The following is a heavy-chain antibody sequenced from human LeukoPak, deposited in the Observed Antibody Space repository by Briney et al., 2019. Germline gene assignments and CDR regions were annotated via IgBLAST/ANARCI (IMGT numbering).Heavy chain of an antibody. Sequence: NPGGSLRLSCAASGFTFSNAWMSWVRQAPGKGLEWVGRIKSKTDGGTTDYAAPVKGRFTISRDDSKNTLYLQMNSLRAEDTAVYYCAKSNGYGLVDIWGQGTMVTVSS. CDR2: IKSKTDGGTT. V-gene: IGHV3-15*01. CDR3: AKSNGYGLVDI. D-gene: IGHD3-10*01. CDR1: GFTFSNAW. J-gene: IGHJ3*02.